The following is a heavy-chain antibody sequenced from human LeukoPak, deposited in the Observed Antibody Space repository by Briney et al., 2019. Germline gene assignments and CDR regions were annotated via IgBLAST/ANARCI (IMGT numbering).Heavy chain of an antibody. Sequence: ASVKVSCKASGYTFTSYGISWVRRAPGQGLEWMGWISAYNGNTNYAQKLQGRVTMTTDTSTSTAYMELRSLRSDDTAVYYCAKGRRFLEGRHYYYGMDVWGQGTTVTVSS. D-gene: IGHD3-3*01. CDR3: AKGRRFLEGRHYYYGMDV. J-gene: IGHJ6*02. V-gene: IGHV1-18*01. CDR1: GYTFTSYG. CDR2: ISAYNGNT.